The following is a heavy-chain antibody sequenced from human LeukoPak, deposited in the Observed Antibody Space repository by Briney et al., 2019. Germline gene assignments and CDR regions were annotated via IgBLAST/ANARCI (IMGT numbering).Heavy chain of an antibody. Sequence: ASVKVSCKVSGYTLTELSMHWVRQAPGKRLEWMGGFAPEHAETIYAQEFQGRVTMTEDTSADTAYMELSSLRSEDTAMYYCATWREYGDYDPYFDYWGQGTLVTVSS. J-gene: IGHJ4*02. CDR1: GYTLTELS. CDR3: ATWREYGDYDPYFDY. V-gene: IGHV1-24*01. D-gene: IGHD4-17*01. CDR2: FAPEHAET.